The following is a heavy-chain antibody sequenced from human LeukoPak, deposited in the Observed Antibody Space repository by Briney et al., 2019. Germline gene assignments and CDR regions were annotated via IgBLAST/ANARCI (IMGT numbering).Heavy chain of an antibody. V-gene: IGHV5-51*01. CDR3: ARRIGLDFWSGYPHDVFDI. CDR1: GYTFTSYW. CDR2: IFPGDSDT. Sequence: GESLKISCKGSGYTFTSYWIVWVRQMPGKGPEWMGIIFPGDSDTRYSSSFQGQVTISADKSISTAYLQWSSLKASDTAMYYCARRIGLDFWSGYPHDVFDIWGQGTMVTVSS. D-gene: IGHD3-3*01. J-gene: IGHJ3*02.